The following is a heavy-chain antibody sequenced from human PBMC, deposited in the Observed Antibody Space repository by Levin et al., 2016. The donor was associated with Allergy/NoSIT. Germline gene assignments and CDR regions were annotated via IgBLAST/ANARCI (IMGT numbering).Heavy chain of an antibody. CDR2: IYYSGST. J-gene: IGHJ5*01. V-gene: IGHV4-30-4*01. CDR1: GDSISSGDYY. D-gene: IGHD2/OR15-2a*01. Sequence: SETLSLTCTVSGDSISSGDYYWSWIRQPPGKGLEWIGYIYYSGSTYYNPSLKSRLTISVDTSKNQFSLKLISVTAADTAVYYCARRGDIAIYFYGLDLWGQGIAVTVSS. CDR3: ARRGDIAIYFYGLDL.